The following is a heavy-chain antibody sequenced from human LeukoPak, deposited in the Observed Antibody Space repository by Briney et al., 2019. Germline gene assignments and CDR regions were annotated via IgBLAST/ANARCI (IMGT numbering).Heavy chain of an antibody. Sequence: SETLSLGCSVSGYSIKSGYYWSWSRQSPGKGPEWIGSVYRSGSTSYNPSLQSRVSISVDTPKNQFSLIMTSVTAADTAVYYCARLGSIVAAHYYFDYWGQGILVTVSS. J-gene: IGHJ4*02. CDR1: GYSIKSGYY. V-gene: IGHV4-38-2*02. CDR3: ARLGSIVAAHYYFDY. CDR2: VYRSGST. D-gene: IGHD1-26*01.